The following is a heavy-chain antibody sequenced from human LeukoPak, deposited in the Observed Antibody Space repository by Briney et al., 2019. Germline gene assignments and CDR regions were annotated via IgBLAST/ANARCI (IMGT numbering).Heavy chain of an antibody. J-gene: IGHJ3*02. CDR2: ISGSGGST. CDR3: AKPLAEYQLLPRAFDI. D-gene: IGHD2-2*01. V-gene: IGHV3-23*01. CDR1: GFTLSSYA. Sequence: GSLRLSCAASGFTLSSYAMSWVRQAPGKGLEWVSAISGSGGSTYYADSVKGRFTISRDNSKNTLYLQMNSLRAEDTAVYYCAKPLAEYQLLPRAFDIWGQGTMVTVSS.